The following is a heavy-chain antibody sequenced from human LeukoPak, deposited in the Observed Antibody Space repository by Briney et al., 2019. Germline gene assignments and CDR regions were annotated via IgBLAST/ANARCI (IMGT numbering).Heavy chain of an antibody. CDR3: AKGGFGELFANWFDP. V-gene: IGHV3-9*01. CDR2: ISWNSGSI. Sequence: GRSLRLSCAASGSTFDDYAMHWVRQAPGKGLEWVSGISWNSGSIGYADSVKGRFTISRDNAKNSLYLQMNSLRAEDTALYYCAKGGFGELFANWFDPWGQGTLVTVSS. D-gene: IGHD3-10*01. CDR1: GSTFDDYA. J-gene: IGHJ5*02.